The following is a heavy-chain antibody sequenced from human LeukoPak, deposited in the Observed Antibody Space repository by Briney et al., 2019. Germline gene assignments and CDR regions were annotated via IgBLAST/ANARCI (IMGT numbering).Heavy chain of an antibody. J-gene: IGHJ4*02. CDR2: INTNTGNP. Sequence: AASVKVSCKASGYTFTSYAMNWARQAPGQGLEWMGWINTNTGNPTYAQGFTGRFVFSLDTSVSTAYLQISSLKAEDTAVYYCARPEVGQLVPFDYWGQGTLVTVSS. CDR1: GYTFTSYA. CDR3: ARPEVGQLVPFDY. D-gene: IGHD6-6*01. V-gene: IGHV7-4-1*02.